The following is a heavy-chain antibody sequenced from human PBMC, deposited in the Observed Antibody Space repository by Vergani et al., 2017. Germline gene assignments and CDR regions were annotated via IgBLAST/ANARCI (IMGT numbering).Heavy chain of an antibody. CDR3: ARAIDYYDSSGYWSHGRNWFDP. Sequence: QVQLVESGGGLVKPGGSLRLSCAASGFTFSDYYMSWIRQAPGKGLEWVSYISSSGSTIYYADSVKGRFTISRDNAKNSLYLQMNSLRAEDTAVYYCARAIDYYDSSGYWSHGRNWFDPWGQGTLVTVSS. CDR1: GFTFSDYY. CDR2: ISSSGSTI. V-gene: IGHV3-11*01. D-gene: IGHD3-22*01. J-gene: IGHJ5*02.